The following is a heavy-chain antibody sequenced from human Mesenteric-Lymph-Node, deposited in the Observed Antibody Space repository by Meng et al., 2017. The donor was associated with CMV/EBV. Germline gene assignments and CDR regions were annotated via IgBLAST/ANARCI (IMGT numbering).Heavy chain of an antibody. V-gene: IGHV1-69*05. J-gene: IGHJ4*02. CDR2: IIPIFGTA. CDR1: GYTFTSYY. D-gene: IGHD3-3*01. CDR3: ARGGANYDFWSGYYS. Sequence: SVKVSCKASGYTFTSYYMHWVRQAPGQGLEWMGGIIPIFGTANYAQKFQGRVTITTDESTSTAYMELSSLRSEDTAVYYCARGGANYDFWSGYYSWGQGTLVTVSS.